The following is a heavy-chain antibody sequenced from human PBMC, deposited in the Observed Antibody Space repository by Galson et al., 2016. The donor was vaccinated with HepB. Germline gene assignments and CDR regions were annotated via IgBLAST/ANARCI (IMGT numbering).Heavy chain of an antibody. D-gene: IGHD3-22*01. CDR1: GFTFSSYS. V-gene: IGHV3-21*01. CDR2: ISYSSSYM. CDR3: ARAAHSSGYCDVFDI. Sequence: SLRLSCAASGFTFSSYSMHWVRQAPGKGLEWVSSISYSSSYMPYADAVKGRFTISRDNSGNTVDLQMNSLRAEDTAVYYCARAAHSSGYCDVFDIWGQGTKVTDSS. J-gene: IGHJ3*02.